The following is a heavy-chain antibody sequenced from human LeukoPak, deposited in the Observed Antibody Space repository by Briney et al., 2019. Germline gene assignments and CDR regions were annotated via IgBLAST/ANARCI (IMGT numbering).Heavy chain of an antibody. CDR2: INDNGGGT. V-gene: IGHV3-23*01. D-gene: IGHD2-15*01. Sequence: GGSVTLPCAASGCTFSNYDMSWVRQAPGTGLEWVSAINDNGGGTYYPGSVKADFPSTKDNSQNTLYLQMNSLRAEDTAVYYCAKAPLRHCSGTTCYQFDFWGQGTLVTVSS. CDR1: GCTFSNYD. J-gene: IGHJ4*02. CDR3: AKAPLRHCSGTTCYQFDF.